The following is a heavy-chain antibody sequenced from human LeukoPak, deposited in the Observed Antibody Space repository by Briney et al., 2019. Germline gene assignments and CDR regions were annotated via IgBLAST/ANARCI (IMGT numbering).Heavy chain of an antibody. V-gene: IGHV4-61*08. CDR3: ARGGTQLTFPV. CDR2: IYYSGNA. J-gene: IGHJ4*02. CDR1: GGSISSGDYY. D-gene: IGHD4/OR15-4a*01. Sequence: SQTLSLTCTVSGGSISSGDYYWSWIRQPPGKGLEWIGYIYYSGNANYNPSLKSRVTISVDTSKNQFSLKLASVSAADTAVYYCARGGTQLTFPVWGQGTLVTVSS.